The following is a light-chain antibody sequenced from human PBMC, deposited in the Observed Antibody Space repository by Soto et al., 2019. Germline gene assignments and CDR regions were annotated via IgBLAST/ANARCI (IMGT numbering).Light chain of an antibody. CDR2: WAS. Sequence: DIVMTQSPDSLAVSLGERATINCKSSQSVLYSSNNKNYLAWYQQKPGQPPKLLIYWASTRESGVPDRFSGSGSGTDFTLTICSLQAEDVAVYYCQQYYCTLPITFGQGTRLEIK. V-gene: IGKV4-1*01. CDR3: QQYYCTLPIT. CDR1: QSVLYSSNNKNY. J-gene: IGKJ5*01.